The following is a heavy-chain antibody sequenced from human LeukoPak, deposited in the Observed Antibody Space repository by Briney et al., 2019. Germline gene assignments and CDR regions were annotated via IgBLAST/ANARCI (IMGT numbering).Heavy chain of an antibody. CDR3: AKDRIAVAGSLGY. CDR2: IRYDGSNK. Sequence: GGSLRLSCAASGFTFSSYWMSWVRQAPGKGLEWVAFIRYDGSNKYYADSVKGRFTISRDNSKNTLYLQMNSLRAEDTAVYYCAKDRIAVAGSLGYWGQGTLVTVSS. CDR1: GFTFSSYW. D-gene: IGHD6-19*01. V-gene: IGHV3-30*02. J-gene: IGHJ4*02.